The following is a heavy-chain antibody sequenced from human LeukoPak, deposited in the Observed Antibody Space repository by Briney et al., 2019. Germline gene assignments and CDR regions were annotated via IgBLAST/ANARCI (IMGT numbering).Heavy chain of an antibody. J-gene: IGHJ4*02. D-gene: IGHD2-15*01. Sequence: GGSLRLSCAASGFTFTTYWMHWVRQAPGKGLVWVSRIKGDGSNTIYADSVKGRFTISRDNSKNTLYLQTSGLRAEDTAVYYCARVPSDIVVVEPATPDFWGQGTLVTVSS. CDR3: ARVPSDIVVVEPATPDF. CDR1: GFTFTTYW. CDR2: IKGDGSNT. V-gene: IGHV3-74*01.